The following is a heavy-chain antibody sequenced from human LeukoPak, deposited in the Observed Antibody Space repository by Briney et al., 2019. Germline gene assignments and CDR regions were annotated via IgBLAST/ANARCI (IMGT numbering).Heavy chain of an antibody. V-gene: IGHV3-30*03. Sequence: PGGSLRLSCAASGFTFSSYAMSWVRQAPGKGLEWVAAISYDGSNKYYADSVKGRFTISRDNSRNTLSLQMNSLRAEDTAVYYCAGGLYYFDYSGQGTLVTVSS. J-gene: IGHJ4*02. D-gene: IGHD3/OR15-3a*01. CDR1: GFTFSSYA. CDR3: AGGLYYFDY. CDR2: ISYDGSNK.